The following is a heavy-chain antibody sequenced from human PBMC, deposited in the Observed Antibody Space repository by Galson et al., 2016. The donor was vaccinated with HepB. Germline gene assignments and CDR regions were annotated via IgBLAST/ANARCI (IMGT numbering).Heavy chain of an antibody. CDR3: AKDLEGCTAGACYSNYFDY. Sequence: SLRLSCAASGFTFSSYAMSWVRQAPGKGLEWVSTITGSGGSTYYADSVKGRFTISRDTSKNPLWLQMKSLRAEDTAVYYCAKDLEGCTAGACYSNYFDYWGQGTLVTVSS. V-gene: IGHV3-23*01. J-gene: IGHJ4*02. CDR1: GFTFSSYA. CDR2: ITGSGGST. D-gene: IGHD2-15*01.